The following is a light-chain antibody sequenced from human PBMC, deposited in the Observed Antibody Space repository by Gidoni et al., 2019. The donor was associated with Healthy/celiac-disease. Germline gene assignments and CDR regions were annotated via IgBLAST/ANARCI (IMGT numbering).Light chain of an antibody. CDR1: QGINNF. V-gene: IGKV1-9*01. CDR3: QQLNTYPRT. Sequence: DIHLTQSPSVLSASVGDRVTITCRASQGINNFLAWYQQEPGKAPKLLIYDASTLRSGVSSRFSGSGSGTEFTLTISSLKPEDFATYFCQQLNTYPRTFGQGTKLEIK. J-gene: IGKJ2*01. CDR2: DAS.